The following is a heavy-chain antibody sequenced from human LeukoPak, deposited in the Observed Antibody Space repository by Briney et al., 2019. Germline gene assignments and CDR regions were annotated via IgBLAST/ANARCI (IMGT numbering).Heavy chain of an antibody. CDR3: ARGSGSSGYYLDY. Sequence: GGSLRLSCAASGFTFSSYAMSWVRQAPGKGLEWVSAISGSGGSTYYADSVKGRFTISRENAKNSLYLQMNSLRAGDTAVYYCARGSGSSGYYLDYWGQGTLVTVSS. D-gene: IGHD3-22*01. J-gene: IGHJ4*02. V-gene: IGHV3-23*01. CDR1: GFTFSSYA. CDR2: ISGSGGST.